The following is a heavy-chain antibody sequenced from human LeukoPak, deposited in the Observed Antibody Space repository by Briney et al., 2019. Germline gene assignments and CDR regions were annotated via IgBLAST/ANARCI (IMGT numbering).Heavy chain of an antibody. CDR2: INRSGST. CDR1: GGSFSGYF. D-gene: IGHD3-3*01. J-gene: IGHJ4*02. CDR3: ARGGSGPNSHYFDY. V-gene: IGHV4-34*01. Sequence: PSETLSLTCAVYGGSFSGYFWSWLRQPPGKGLEWIGEINRSGSTNFNPSLKSRVTISVDTSKNQFSLKLSSVTAADTAVYYCARGGSGPNSHYFDYWGQGTLVTVSS.